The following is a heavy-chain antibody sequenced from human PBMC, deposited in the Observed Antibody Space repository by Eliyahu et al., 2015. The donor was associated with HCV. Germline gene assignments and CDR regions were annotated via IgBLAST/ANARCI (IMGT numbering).Heavy chain of an antibody. Sequence: ETLSLTCTVSGYSINNGYYWGWIRQPPGKGLEWIGNIYHSGSTYYNPSLKSRVTISVDTSKNQFSLNLSSVTAADTAVYYXARGARERWLQLAVYFDYWGQGTLVTVSS. D-gene: IGHD5-24*01. CDR3: ARGARERWLQLAVYFDY. CDR1: GYSINNGYY. V-gene: IGHV4-38-2*02. J-gene: IGHJ4*02. CDR2: IYHSGST.